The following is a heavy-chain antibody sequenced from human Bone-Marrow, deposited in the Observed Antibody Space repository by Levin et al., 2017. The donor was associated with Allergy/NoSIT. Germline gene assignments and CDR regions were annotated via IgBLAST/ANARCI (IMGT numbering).Heavy chain of an antibody. CDR3: ATDFQLAPPRIVGATLNAFDS. Sequence: ASVKVSCKVSGYTLTELSMHWVRQAPGKGLEWMGGFDPEDGETIYAQKFQGRVTMTEDTSTDTAYMELSSLRSEDTAVYYCATDFQLAPPRIVGATLNAFDSWGQGTMVTVSS. D-gene: IGHD1-26*01. V-gene: IGHV1-24*01. J-gene: IGHJ3*02. CDR2: FDPEDGET. CDR1: GYTLTELS.